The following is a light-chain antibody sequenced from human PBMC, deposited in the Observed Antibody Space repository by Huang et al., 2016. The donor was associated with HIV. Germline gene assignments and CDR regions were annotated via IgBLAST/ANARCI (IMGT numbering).Light chain of an antibody. CDR3: QQYYSIPA. J-gene: IGKJ1*01. Sequence: DIVMTQSPDSLAVSLGERATINCTSSQIVLYDSDNKNSLAWYQQRPGQPHKVLIYWAYTRESGVPDRFSGSGSGTDFTRNINSLRSEDVAVYYCQQYYSIPAVGQETKVEI. CDR1: QIVLYDSDNKNS. V-gene: IGKV4-1*01. CDR2: WAY.